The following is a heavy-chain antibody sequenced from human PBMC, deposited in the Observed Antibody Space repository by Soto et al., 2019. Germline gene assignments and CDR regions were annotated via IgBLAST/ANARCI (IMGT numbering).Heavy chain of an antibody. CDR1: GYSFIAYW. Sequence: PGESLKISCKGSGYSFIAYWIAWVRQMPGKGLEWMGIIYPADSDTRYSPSFQGQVTISADKSISTAYLQWSSLKASDTAMYFSARTNGRDYRDDFDFWGQGTMVTVSS. V-gene: IGHV5-51*01. J-gene: IGHJ3*01. CDR2: IYPADSDT. CDR3: ARTNGRDYRDDFDF. D-gene: IGHD4-17*01.